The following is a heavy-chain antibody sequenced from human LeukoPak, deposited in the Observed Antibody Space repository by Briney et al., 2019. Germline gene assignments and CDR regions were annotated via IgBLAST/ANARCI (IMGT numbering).Heavy chain of an antibody. Sequence: ASVKVSCKASGYILSNYAISWVRQAPGQGLEWMGWISTDNGNTNYAQKFQGRVSMTTDTSTSTAYMELRSLRSDDTAVYYCARAENVFWDHRSAEYFQHWGQGTLVTVSS. CDR3: ARAENVFWDHRSAEYFQH. D-gene: IGHD1-14*01. CDR1: GYILSNYA. V-gene: IGHV1-18*01. J-gene: IGHJ1*01. CDR2: ISTDNGNT.